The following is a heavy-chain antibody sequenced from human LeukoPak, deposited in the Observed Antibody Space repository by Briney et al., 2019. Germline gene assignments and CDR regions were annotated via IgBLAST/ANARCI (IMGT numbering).Heavy chain of an antibody. D-gene: IGHD6-6*01. V-gene: IGHV1-69*13. CDR2: IIPIFGTA. CDR1: GGTFSSYA. CDR3: ARDRSSSSPDYYYYMDD. Sequence: SVKVSCKASGGTFSSYAISWVRQAPGQGLEWMGGIIPIFGTANYAQKFQGRVTITADESTSTAYMELSSLRSEDTDVYYCARDRSSSSPDYYYYMDDWGKGTTVTVSS. J-gene: IGHJ6*03.